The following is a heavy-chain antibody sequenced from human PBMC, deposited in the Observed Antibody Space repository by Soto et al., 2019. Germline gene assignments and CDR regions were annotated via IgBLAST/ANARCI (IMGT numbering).Heavy chain of an antibody. CDR1: GGSFSEFS. Sequence: ETLSLTCAVYGGSFSEFSLTWIRQPPGKGLEWIGEINHSGSSNYNPSLKSRVTISVDTSKSQFSLKLTSVTAADTAVYYCARGRVVAGAYYFYYMDVWGKGTTVTGSS. J-gene: IGHJ6*03. D-gene: IGHD2-2*01. V-gene: IGHV4-34*01. CDR3: ARGRVVAGAYYFYYMDV. CDR2: INHSGSS.